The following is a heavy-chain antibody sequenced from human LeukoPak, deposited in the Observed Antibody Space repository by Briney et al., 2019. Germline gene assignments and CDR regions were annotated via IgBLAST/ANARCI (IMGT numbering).Heavy chain of an antibody. CDR3: ATPYDYVWGSYRYHFDY. Sequence: ASVKVSCKVSGYTLTELSMHWVRQAPGKGLEWMGGSDPEDGETIYAQKFQGRVTMTEDTSTDTAYMELSSLRSEDTAVYYCATPYDYVWGSYRYHFDYWGQGTLVTVSS. D-gene: IGHD3-16*02. V-gene: IGHV1-24*01. CDR1: GYTLTELS. CDR2: SDPEDGET. J-gene: IGHJ4*02.